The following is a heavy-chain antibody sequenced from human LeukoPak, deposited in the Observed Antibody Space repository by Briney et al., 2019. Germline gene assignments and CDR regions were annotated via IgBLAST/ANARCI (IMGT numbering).Heavy chain of an antibody. CDR2: IIPIFGTA. Sequence: ASVKVSCKASGGTFSSYAISWVRQAPGQGLEWMGGIIPIFGTANYAQKFQGRVTITADESTSTAYMELSSLRSEDTAVYYCARTGLRFLEWLLDYWGHGTLVTVSS. D-gene: IGHD3-3*01. V-gene: IGHV1-69*01. CDR1: GGTFSSYA. J-gene: IGHJ4*01. CDR3: ARTGLRFLEWLLDY.